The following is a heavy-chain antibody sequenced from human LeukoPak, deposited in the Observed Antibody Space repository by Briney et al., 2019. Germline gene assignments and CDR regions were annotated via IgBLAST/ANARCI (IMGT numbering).Heavy chain of an antibody. CDR3: ARGRGSTIFGVVMTHDY. Sequence: PSETLSLTCAVYGGSFSGYYWSWIRQPPGKGLEWIGEINHSGNNNYNPSLKSRLTISVDNSKNQLPLKLSSVTAADTAVYYCARGRGSTIFGVVMTHDYWGQGTLVTVSS. D-gene: IGHD3-3*01. CDR1: GGSFSGYY. J-gene: IGHJ4*02. CDR2: INHSGNN. V-gene: IGHV4-34*01.